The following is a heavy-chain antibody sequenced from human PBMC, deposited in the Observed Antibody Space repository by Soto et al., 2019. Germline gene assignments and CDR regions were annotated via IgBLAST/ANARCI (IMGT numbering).Heavy chain of an antibody. Sequence: SVKFSCKASGYTFTSYRISWVRQAHGQGLEWMGWISAYNGKTKYAQKLQGRVTMTTDTSTSTAYMELRSLRSDDTAVYYCARDYGEGCDYWGQGTLVTVSS. J-gene: IGHJ4*02. CDR2: ISAYNGKT. V-gene: IGHV1-18*01. D-gene: IGHD4-17*01. CDR3: ARDYGEGCDY. CDR1: GYTFTSYR.